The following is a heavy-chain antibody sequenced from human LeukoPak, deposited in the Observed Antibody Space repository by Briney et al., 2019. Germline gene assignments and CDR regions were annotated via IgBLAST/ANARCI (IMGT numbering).Heavy chain of an antibody. CDR1: GGSISSSSYY. Sequence: SETLSLTCTVSGGSISSSSYYWGWIRQPPGKGLEWLGSIYYSGSTYYNPSLKSRVTISVDTSKNQFSLKLSSVTAADTAVYYCARRVAVAGTWNAFDIWGRGTMVTVSS. V-gene: IGHV4-39*01. D-gene: IGHD6-19*01. CDR2: IYYSGST. CDR3: ARRVAVAGTWNAFDI. J-gene: IGHJ3*02.